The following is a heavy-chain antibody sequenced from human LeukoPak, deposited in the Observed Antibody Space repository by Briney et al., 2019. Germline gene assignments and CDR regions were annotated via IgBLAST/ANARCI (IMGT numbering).Heavy chain of an antibody. D-gene: IGHD4-23*01. Sequence: GGSLRLSCAASGFTFSSYGMHWVRQAPGMGLEWVAFIRYDGSDKYYADSVKGRFTISRDNSKNTLYLQMNSLRAEDTAVYHCAKDRLTTMVMGYLDFWGQGTLVTVSS. V-gene: IGHV3-30*02. CDR1: GFTFSSYG. CDR3: AKDRLTTMVMGYLDF. J-gene: IGHJ4*02. CDR2: IRYDGSDK.